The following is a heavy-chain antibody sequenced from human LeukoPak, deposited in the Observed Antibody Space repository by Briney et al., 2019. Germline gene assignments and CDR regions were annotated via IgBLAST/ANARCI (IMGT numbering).Heavy chain of an antibody. D-gene: IGHD6-19*01. J-gene: IGHJ4*02. CDR3: AKDRSSGWNLGLTGFDY. V-gene: IGHV3-23*01. CDR2: ISRGGDST. CDR1: GFTFTSYA. Sequence: GGSLRLSCAASGFTFTSYAMNWVRQAPGKGLEWVSSISRGGDSTYYADSVKGRFTISRDNSKNTVLLQMNSLRAEDTAVYYCAKDRSSGWNLGLTGFDYWGQGTLVTVSS.